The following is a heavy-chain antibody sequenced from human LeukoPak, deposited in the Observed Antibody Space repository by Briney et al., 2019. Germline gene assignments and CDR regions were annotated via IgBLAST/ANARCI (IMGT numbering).Heavy chain of an antibody. CDR2: ILPIIGTA. CDR1: GGTFSSYA. Sequence: ASVKVSCKASGGTFSSYAISWVRQAPGQGLEWMGGILPIIGTANYAQKFQGRVTITADEFTSTAYMDLSSLRSEDTAVYYCARDYYYDSSGPFDPWGQGTLVTVSS. D-gene: IGHD3-22*01. CDR3: ARDYYYDSSGPFDP. J-gene: IGHJ5*02. V-gene: IGHV1-69*13.